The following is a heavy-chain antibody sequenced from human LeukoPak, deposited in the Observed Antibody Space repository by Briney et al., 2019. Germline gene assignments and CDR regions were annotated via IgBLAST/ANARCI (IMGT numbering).Heavy chain of an antibody. D-gene: IGHD6-19*01. CDR1: GYSFTSYW. Sequence: GESLQISCKGSGYSFTSYWIGWVRQMPGKGLEWMGITYPGDSDTRYSPSFQGQVTISGDKSISTAYLQWSSLKASDTAVYYCARGGTISSGWTDAFDMWGRGTLVIVSS. CDR2: TYPGDSDT. V-gene: IGHV5-51*01. CDR3: ARGGTISSGWTDAFDM. J-gene: IGHJ3*02.